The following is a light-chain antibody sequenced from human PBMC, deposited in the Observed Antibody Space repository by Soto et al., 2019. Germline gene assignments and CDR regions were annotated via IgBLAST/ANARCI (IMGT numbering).Light chain of an antibody. J-gene: IGKJ1*01. CDR3: QQRSNWPPWT. CDR1: QSVSSY. CDR2: DAS. V-gene: IGKV3-11*01. Sequence: EIVLTQSPATLSLSPGERATLSCRASQSVSSYLAWYQQKPGQAPRLLIYDASNRATGIPARFSGSGSGTDFTLPISSLEPEDFAVYYWQQRSNWPPWTFGQGTKVEI.